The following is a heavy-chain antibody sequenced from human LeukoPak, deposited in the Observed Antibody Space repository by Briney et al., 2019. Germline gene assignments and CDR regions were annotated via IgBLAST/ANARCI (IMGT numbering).Heavy chain of an antibody. V-gene: IGHV4-4*07. CDR3: ARDLYDILTGYSNWFDP. CDR2: IYTGGST. CDR1: GGSISSYY. Sequence: SETLSLTCTVSGGSISSYYWSWIRQPAGKGLEWIGRIYTGGSTNYNHSLKSRVTMSVDTSKNQFSLKLSSVTAADTAVYYCARDLYDILTGYSNWFDPWGQGTLVTVSS. J-gene: IGHJ5*02. D-gene: IGHD3-9*01.